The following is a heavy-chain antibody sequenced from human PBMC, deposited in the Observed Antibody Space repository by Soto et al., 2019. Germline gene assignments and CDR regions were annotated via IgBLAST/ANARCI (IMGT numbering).Heavy chain of an antibody. V-gene: IGHV3-66*01. CDR1: GFTVSSNS. CDR3: ARAGWGLPIFDY. D-gene: IGHD2-21*02. J-gene: IGHJ4*02. Sequence: EVPLVESGGGLVQPGGSLRLSCAASGFTVSSNSMSWVRQAPGKGLEWVSVIYSGGSTYYADSVKGRFTISRDNSKNTLYLQMNSLRAEDTAVYYCARAGWGLPIFDYWGQGTLVTVSS. CDR2: IYSGGST.